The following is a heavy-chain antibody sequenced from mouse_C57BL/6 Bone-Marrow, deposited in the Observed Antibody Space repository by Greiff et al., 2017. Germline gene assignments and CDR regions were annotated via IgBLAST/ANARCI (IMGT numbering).Heavy chain of an antibody. CDR1: GFTFSDFY. Sequence: EVKLVESGGGLVQSGRSLRLSCATSGFTFSDFYMEWVRQAPGKGLEWIAASRNKANDYTTEYSASVKGRFIVSRDTSQSILYLQMNALRAEDTAIYYCARDDYGNYGFDYWGQGTTLTVSS. V-gene: IGHV7-1*01. CDR2: SRNKANDYTT. D-gene: IGHD2-1*01. CDR3: ARDDYGNYGFDY. J-gene: IGHJ2*01.